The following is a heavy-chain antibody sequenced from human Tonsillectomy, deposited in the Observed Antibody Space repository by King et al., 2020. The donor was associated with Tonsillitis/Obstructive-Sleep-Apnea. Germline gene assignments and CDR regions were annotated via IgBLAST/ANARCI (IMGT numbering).Heavy chain of an antibody. Sequence: VQLVESGGGVVQPGRSLRLSCAASGFAFSNYGMHWVRQAPGKGLEWVTVISYDGSDINYADSVKGRFTISRDNSKKTLYLQRNSLRAEDTAVYYCAKDAGWLQLRAHVDYWGQGNLVTVSS. CDR2: ISYDGSDI. J-gene: IGHJ4*02. D-gene: IGHD5-24*01. CDR1: GFAFSNYG. CDR3: AKDAGWLQLRAHVDY. V-gene: IGHV3-30*18.